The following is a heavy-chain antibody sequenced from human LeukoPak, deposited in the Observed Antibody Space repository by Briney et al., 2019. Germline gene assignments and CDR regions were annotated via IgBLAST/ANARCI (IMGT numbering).Heavy chain of an antibody. V-gene: IGHV4-31*03. CDR2: IYYSGST. CDR1: GGSISSGGYY. D-gene: IGHD1-1*01. CDR3: ARFVPGTTNNWLDP. J-gene: IGHJ5*02. Sequence: SQTLSLTCTVSGGSISSGGYYWSWIRQHPGKGLEWIGYIYYSGSTYYNPSLKSRVTISVDTSKNQFSLKLSSVTAADTAVYYCARFVPGTTNNWLDPWGQGTLVTVSS.